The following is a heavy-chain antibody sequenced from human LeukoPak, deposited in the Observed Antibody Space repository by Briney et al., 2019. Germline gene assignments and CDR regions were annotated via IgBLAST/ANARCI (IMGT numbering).Heavy chain of an antibody. D-gene: IGHD5-12*01. CDR3: ARGGYREDY. Sequence: PGGSLRLSCAASGFTFSSYWMSWVRQAPGKGLEWVANIKQDGSEKYYVDSVKGRFTISRDTTKNSLYLQMNSLRAEDTAIYYCARGGYREDYWGQGTLVTVSS. CDR1: GFTFSSYW. J-gene: IGHJ4*02. V-gene: IGHV3-7*04. CDR2: IKQDGSEK.